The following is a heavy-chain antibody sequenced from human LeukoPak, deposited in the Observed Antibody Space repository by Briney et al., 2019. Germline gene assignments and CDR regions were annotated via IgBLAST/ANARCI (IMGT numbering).Heavy chain of an antibody. CDR1: GYTFTSYY. V-gene: IGHV1-46*01. Sequence: ASVKVSCKASGYTFTSYYMHWVRQAPGQGLEWMGIINPSGGSTSYAQKFQGRVTMTRDTSISTAYMELSRLTYDDTAVYYCARDSATVTTPYFDYWGQGSLVTVSS. CDR2: INPSGGST. D-gene: IGHD4-17*01. CDR3: ARDSATVTTPYFDY. J-gene: IGHJ4*02.